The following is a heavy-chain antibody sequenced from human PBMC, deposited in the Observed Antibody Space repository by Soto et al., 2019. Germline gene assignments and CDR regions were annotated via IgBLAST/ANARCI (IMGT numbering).Heavy chain of an antibody. V-gene: IGHV4-59*01. CDR3: ARAPYYYDSSGFDY. J-gene: IGHJ4*02. D-gene: IGHD3-22*01. CDR1: GGSISSYY. Sequence: SETLSLTCTVSGGSISSYYWSWIRQPPGKGLEWIGYIYYSGSTNYNPSLKSRVTISVDTSKNQFSLKLSSVTAADTAVYYCARAPYYYDSSGFDYWGQGTLVTVSS. CDR2: IYYSGST.